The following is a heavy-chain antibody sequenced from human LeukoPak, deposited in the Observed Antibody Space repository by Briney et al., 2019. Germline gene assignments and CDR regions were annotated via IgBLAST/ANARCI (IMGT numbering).Heavy chain of an antibody. J-gene: IGHJ3*02. CDR3: ASPIVGATLDAFDI. V-gene: IGHV3-53*01. CDR2: IYSGGST. Sequence: GGSLRLSCAASGFTVSSNYMSWVRQAPGKGLEWVSVIYSGGSTYYAASVKGRFTISRDNSKNTLYLQMNSLRAEDTAVYYCASPIVGATLDAFDIWGQGTMVTVSS. D-gene: IGHD1-26*01. CDR1: GFTVSSNY.